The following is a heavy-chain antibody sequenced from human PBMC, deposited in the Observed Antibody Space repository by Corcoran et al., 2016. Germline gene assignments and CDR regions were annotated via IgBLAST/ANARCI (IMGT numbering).Heavy chain of an antibody. CDR2: INHSGST. J-gene: IGHJ6*02. Sequence: QVQLQQWGAGLLKPSETLSLTGAVYGGSFSGYYWSWIRQPPGKGLEWIGEINHSGSTNYNPSLKSRVTISVDTSKNQFSLKLSSVTAADTAVDYWARGRYCRRTSCWGHRYYYYYGMDVWGQGTTVTVSS. D-gene: IGHD2-2*01. CDR3: ARGRYCRRTSCWGHRYYYYYGMDV. V-gene: IGHV4-34*01. CDR1: GGSFSGYY.